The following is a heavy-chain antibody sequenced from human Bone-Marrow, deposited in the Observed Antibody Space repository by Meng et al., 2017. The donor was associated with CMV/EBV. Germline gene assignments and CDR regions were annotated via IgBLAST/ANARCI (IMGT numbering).Heavy chain of an antibody. CDR2: INHSGST. J-gene: IGHJ5*02. Sequence: SDPLSFTCSVYGGSFSGHFWSWIRQPPGKGLEWIGEINHSGSTNYNPSLKSRVTISVDTSKNQFSLKLSSVTAADTAVYYCARGLTKYQLYNWSDPWGQGTLVTVSS. CDR3: ARGLTKYQLYNWSDP. CDR1: GGSFSGHF. V-gene: IGHV4-34*01. D-gene: IGHD2-2*01.